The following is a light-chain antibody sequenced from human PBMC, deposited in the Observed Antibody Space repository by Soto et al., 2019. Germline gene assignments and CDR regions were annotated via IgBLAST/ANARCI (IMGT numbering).Light chain of an antibody. CDR1: SSDVGSSNL. Sequence: QSALTQPASVSGSPGQSITISCTGTSSDVGSSNLVSWYQQHPGKAPKLMIYEVTKRPSGVSNRFSASKSGNTASLTISGLQAEDEADYYRCSSADNIYVFGSGTKLTVL. V-gene: IGLV2-23*02. CDR3: CSSADNIYV. J-gene: IGLJ1*01. CDR2: EVT.